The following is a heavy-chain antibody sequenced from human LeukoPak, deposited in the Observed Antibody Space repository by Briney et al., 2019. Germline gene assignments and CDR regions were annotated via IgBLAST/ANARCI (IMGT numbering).Heavy chain of an antibody. CDR3: ARDFTAMVLPGAFDI. V-gene: IGHV3-23*01. CDR2: VGPSGART. D-gene: IGHD5-18*01. CDR1: GFTFSSYW. J-gene: IGHJ3*02. Sequence: GGSLRLSCAASGFTFSSYWMNWVRQAPGKGLEWVSGVGPSGARTYYADSVKGRFTVSRDNSKNMVFLQMNSLRAEDTAVYYCARDFTAMVLPGAFDIWGQGTMVTVSS.